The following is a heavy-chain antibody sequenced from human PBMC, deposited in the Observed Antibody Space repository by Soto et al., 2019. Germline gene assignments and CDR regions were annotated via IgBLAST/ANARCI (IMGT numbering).Heavy chain of an antibody. V-gene: IGHV1-2*04. CDR1: GYTFTGYY. J-gene: IGHJ6*03. CDR2: INPNSGGT. CDR3: ARGTAPGAYYYYYMDV. Sequence: GASVTVSCKASGYTFTGYYMQWVRQATGQGLEWMGWINPNSGGTNYAQKFQGWVTMTRDTSISTAYMELSRLRSDDTAVYYCARGTAPGAYYYYYMDVWGKGTTVTVSS. D-gene: IGHD1-26*01.